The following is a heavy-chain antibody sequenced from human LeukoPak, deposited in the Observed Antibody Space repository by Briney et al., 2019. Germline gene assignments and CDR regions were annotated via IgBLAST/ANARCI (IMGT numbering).Heavy chain of an antibody. J-gene: IGHJ4*02. CDR1: GFTFSSYG. CDR3: ARWRGQQSEFDY. D-gene: IGHD5-24*01. CDR2: MKQDGSEK. V-gene: IGHV3-7*01. Sequence: GGSLRLSCGASGFTFSSYGMTWVRQAPGKGLEWVASMKQDGSEKHSADSVKGRFTISRDNAKNSVYLQMSSLRVEDTAVYYCARWRGQQSEFDYWGQGTLVTVSS.